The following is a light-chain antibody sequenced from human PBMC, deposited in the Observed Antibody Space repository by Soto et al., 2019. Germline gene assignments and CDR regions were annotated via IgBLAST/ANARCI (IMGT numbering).Light chain of an antibody. CDR1: SSNIGAGYD. CDR2: GNS. V-gene: IGLV1-40*01. CDR3: AAWDDSLNGHVV. Sequence: QSVLTQPPSVSGAPGQRVTISCTWSSSNIGAGYDVHWYQQLPGTAPKLLIYGNSNRPSGVPDRFSGSKSGTSASLAITGLQAEDEADYYCAAWDDSLNGHVVFGGGTKVTVL. J-gene: IGLJ2*01.